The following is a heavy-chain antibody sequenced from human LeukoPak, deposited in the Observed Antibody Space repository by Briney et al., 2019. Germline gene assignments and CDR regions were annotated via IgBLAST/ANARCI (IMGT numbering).Heavy chain of an antibody. D-gene: IGHD2/OR15-2a*01. CDR3: ATYRQVLLSFES. V-gene: IGHV3-30*02. CDR2: IQYDGTKK. Sequence: GGSLRLSCAASGFTFSYYGMHWVCQAPGKGLEWVAFIQYDGTKKYYADSLKGRFTISRDNSKNTLYVRMNSLRAEDTAIYYCATYRQVLLSFESWGQGTLVTVSS. J-gene: IGHJ4*02. CDR1: GFTFSYYG.